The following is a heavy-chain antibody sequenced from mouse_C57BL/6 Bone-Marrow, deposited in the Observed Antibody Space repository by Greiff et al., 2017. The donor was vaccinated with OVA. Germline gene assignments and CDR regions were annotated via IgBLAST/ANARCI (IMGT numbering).Heavy chain of an antibody. J-gene: IGHJ4*01. CDR2: IDPENGDT. CDR1: GFTFKDDY. D-gene: IGHD2-5*01. Sequence: VHVKQSGAELVRPGASVKLSCTASGFTFKDDYMHWVKQRPEQGLEWIGWIDPENGDTEYASKFQGKATITADTSSNTAYLQLSSLTSEDTADDYCTAYYSNYYAMDYWGQGTSVTVSS. V-gene: IGHV14-4*01. CDR3: TAYYSNYYAMDY.